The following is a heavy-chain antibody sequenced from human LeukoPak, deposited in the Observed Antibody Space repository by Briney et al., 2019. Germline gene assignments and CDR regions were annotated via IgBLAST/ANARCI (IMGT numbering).Heavy chain of an antibody. CDR1: GGSFSGYY. CDR3: ASSPYDAFDI. Sequence: PSETLSLTCAVYGGSFSGYYWSWIRQPPGKGLEWIGEINHSGSTNYNPSLKSRVTISVDTSKNQFSLKLSSVTAADTAVYYCASSPYDAFDIWGQGTMVTVSS. V-gene: IGHV4-34*01. J-gene: IGHJ3*02. CDR2: INHSGST.